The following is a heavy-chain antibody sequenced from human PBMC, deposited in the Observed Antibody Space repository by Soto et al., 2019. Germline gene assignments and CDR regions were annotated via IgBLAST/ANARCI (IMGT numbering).Heavy chain of an antibody. J-gene: IGHJ2*01. CDR2: IYYSGST. CDR3: ERGGNMVRGVTRQYWYFDL. CDR1: GGSISSSSYY. D-gene: IGHD3-10*01. Sequence: QLQLQESGPGLVKPSETLSLTCTVSGGSISSSSYYWGWIRQPPGKGLEWIGSIYYSGSTYYNPSLKSRVNISVDTSKNPSSLKRSSVTAADPAVYYCERGGNMVRGVTRQYWYFDLWVRGTLVTVSS. V-gene: IGHV4-39*01.